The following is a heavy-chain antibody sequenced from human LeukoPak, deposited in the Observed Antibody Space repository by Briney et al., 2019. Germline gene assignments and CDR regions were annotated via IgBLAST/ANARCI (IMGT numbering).Heavy chain of an antibody. J-gene: IGHJ4*02. D-gene: IGHD3-10*01. CDR2: IYYSGST. CDR3: ARGELPWFGDLLPYFDY. Sequence: SETLSLTCSVSGGPINRAGFYWSWLRQHPGKGLEWIGYIYYSGSTYYNPFLKSRLTISLDTSKNQFSLKLRSVTAADTAVYYCARGELPWFGDLLPYFDYWGQGSLVTVSS. V-gene: IGHV4-31*02. CDR1: GGPINRAGFY.